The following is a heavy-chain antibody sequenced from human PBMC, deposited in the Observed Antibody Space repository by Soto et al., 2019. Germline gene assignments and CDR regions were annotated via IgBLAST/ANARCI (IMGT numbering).Heavy chain of an antibody. Sequence: ASETLSLTCTVSGGSISSYYWSWIRQPPGKGLEWIGYIYYSGSTNYNPSLKSRVTISVDTSKNQFSLKLSSVTAADTAVYYCADFLAVAGIDHWGQGTPVTVSS. CDR3: ADFLAVAGIDH. D-gene: IGHD6-19*01. V-gene: IGHV4-59*01. CDR2: IYYSGST. J-gene: IGHJ5*02. CDR1: GGSISSYY.